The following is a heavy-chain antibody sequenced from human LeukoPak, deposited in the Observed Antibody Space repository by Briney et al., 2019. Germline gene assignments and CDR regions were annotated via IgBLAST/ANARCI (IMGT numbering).Heavy chain of an antibody. CDR3: ARSGIAAGVGGEYSQH. V-gene: IGHV4-34*01. CDR2: INHSGST. Sequence: SETLSLTGAVYGGSFSGYYWSWIRQPPGKGLEWIGEINHSGSTNYNPSLKRLATISVETSKNQFSLKRSSVAAADTSWDYGARSGIAAGVGGEYSQHWGQGTLVTVSS. D-gene: IGHD6-13*01. J-gene: IGHJ1*01. CDR1: GGSFSGYY.